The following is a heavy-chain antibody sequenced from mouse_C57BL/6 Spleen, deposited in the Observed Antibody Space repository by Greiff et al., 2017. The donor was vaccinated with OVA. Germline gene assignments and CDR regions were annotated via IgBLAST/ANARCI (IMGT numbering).Heavy chain of an antibody. D-gene: IGHD3-2*02. CDR3: ARVDSSGAY. V-gene: IGHV1-19*01. Sequence: VQLKQSGPVLVKPGASVKMSCKASGYTFTDYYMNWVKQSHGKSLEWIGVINPYNGGTSYNQKFKGKATLTVDKSSSTAYMELNSLTSEDSAVYYCARVDSSGAYWGQGTLVTVSA. CDR1: GYTFTDYY. J-gene: IGHJ3*01. CDR2: INPYNGGT.